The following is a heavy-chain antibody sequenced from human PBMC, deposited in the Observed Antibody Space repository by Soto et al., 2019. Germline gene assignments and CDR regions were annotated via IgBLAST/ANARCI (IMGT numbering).Heavy chain of an antibody. D-gene: IGHD6-13*01. Sequence: QVQLVQSGAEVKKPGSSVTVSCKASGGTFSSYAISWVRQAPGQGLEWMGGIIPIFGTANYAQKFQGRVTITADKSTSTAYMELSSLRSEDTAVYYCAGTRYSSSGYDVGYYYYGMDVWVQGTTVTVSS. V-gene: IGHV1-69*06. J-gene: IGHJ6*02. CDR1: GGTFSSYA. CDR2: IIPIFGTA. CDR3: AGTRYSSSGYDVGYYYYGMDV.